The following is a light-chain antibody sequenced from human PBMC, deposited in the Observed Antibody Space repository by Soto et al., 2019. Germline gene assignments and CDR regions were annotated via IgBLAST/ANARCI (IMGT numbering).Light chain of an antibody. CDR1: QSVSSK. J-gene: IGKJ5*01. CDR2: GAS. Sequence: VMTQSPATLSVSPGERATLSCRASQSVSSKLAWYQQKPGQAPRLLIFGASTRATGIPVRFSGSGSGTEFTLTISSLQSEDFAVYDCQQYNNWPPITFGQGTRLEIK. CDR3: QQYNNWPPIT. V-gene: IGKV3-15*01.